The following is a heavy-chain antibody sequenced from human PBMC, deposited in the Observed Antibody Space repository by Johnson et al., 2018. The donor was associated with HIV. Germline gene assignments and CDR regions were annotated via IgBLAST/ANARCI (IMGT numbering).Heavy chain of an antibody. D-gene: IGHD3-22*01. CDR3: ARDATYYYDSSGYHDAFDI. CDR1: GFTFSSYW. V-gene: IGHV3-30-3*01. J-gene: IGHJ3*02. Sequence: QVQLVESGGGVVQPGRSLRLSCAASGFTFSSYWMSWVRQAPGKGLEWVAVISYDGSNKYYADSVKGRFTISRDNSKNTLYLQMNSLRAEDTAVYYCARDATYYYDSSGYHDAFDIWGQGTMVTVSS. CDR2: ISYDGSNK.